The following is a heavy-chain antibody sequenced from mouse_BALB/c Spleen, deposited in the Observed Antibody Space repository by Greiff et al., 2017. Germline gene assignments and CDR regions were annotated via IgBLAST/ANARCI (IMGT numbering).Heavy chain of an antibody. V-gene: IGHV5-6-5*01. D-gene: IGHD2-10*01. CDR3: ASRAYYGNYDRITDAMDY. J-gene: IGHJ4*01. Sequence: EVQLLESGRGLVKPGGSLKLSCAASGFTFSGYAMSWVRQTPEKRLEWVASISSGGSTYYPDSVKGRFTISRDNARNILYLQMSSLRSEDTAMYYCASRAYYGNYDRITDAMDYWGQGTSVTVSS. CDR2: ISSGGST. CDR1: GFTFSGYA.